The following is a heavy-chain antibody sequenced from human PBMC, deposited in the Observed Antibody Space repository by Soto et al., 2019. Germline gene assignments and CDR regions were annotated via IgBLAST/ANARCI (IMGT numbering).Heavy chain of an antibody. CDR1: GFTFNRYG. D-gene: IGHD3-3*01. CDR2: ISDDGSDK. J-gene: IGHJ6*02. CDR3: AKTLRFFELALDHSYGMDV. Sequence: GGSLRLSCVASGFTFNRYGIHWVRQAPGKGLEWVALISDDGSDKDYADSVKGRFTISRDNSKNTLYLQMNSLRPEDTAVYYCAKTLRFFELALDHSYGMDVWGQGTTVTVSS. V-gene: IGHV3-30*18.